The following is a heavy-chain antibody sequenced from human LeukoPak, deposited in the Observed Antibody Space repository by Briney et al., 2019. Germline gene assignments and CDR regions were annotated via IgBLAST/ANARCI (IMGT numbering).Heavy chain of an antibody. CDR1: GYTFTSYG. V-gene: IGHV1-18*01. Sequence: ASVKVSCKASGYTFTSYGISWVRQAPGQGLEWMGWISAYNGNTNYAQKLQGRVTMTTDTSTSTACMELRSLRSDDTAVYYCARGGITMVRGVIGTEYWGQGTLVTVSS. CDR3: ARGGITMVRGVIGTEY. CDR2: ISAYNGNT. J-gene: IGHJ4*02. D-gene: IGHD3-10*01.